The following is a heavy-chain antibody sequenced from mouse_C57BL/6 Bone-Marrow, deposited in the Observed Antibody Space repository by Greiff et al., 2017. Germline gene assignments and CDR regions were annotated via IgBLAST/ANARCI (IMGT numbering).Heavy chain of an antibody. CDR3: ARWGGYYGY. CDR2: IYPSDSET. J-gene: IGHJ2*01. V-gene: IGHV1-61*01. Sequence: VKLQESGAELARPGASVKLSCKASGYTFTSYWMDWVKQRPGQGLEWIGNIYPSDSETHYNQKFKDKATLTVDKSSSTAYMQLSSLTSEDSAVYYCARWGGYYGYWGQGTTLTVSS. CDR1: GYTFTSYW. D-gene: IGHD2-3*01.